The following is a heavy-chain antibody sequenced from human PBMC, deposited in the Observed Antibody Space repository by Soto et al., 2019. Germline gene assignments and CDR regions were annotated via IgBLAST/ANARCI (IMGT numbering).Heavy chain of an antibody. Sequence: QITLKESGPPLVKPTQTLTLTCTFSGFSLSTSGVGVGWIRQPPGKALQSLALIYSDDGERYSPSLKSRLTIAKDTYKNQVVLTMTNMDTVDTATYYCAHRRAGGAFDIWGQGTMVTVSS. CDR2: IYSDDGE. V-gene: IGHV2-5*02. D-gene: IGHD6-13*01. CDR1: GFSLSTSGVG. J-gene: IGHJ3*02. CDR3: AHRRAGGAFDI.